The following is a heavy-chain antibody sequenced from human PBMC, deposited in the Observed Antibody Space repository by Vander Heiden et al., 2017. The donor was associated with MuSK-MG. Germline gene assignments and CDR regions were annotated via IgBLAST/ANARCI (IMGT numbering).Heavy chain of an antibody. V-gene: IGHV3-30-3*01. CDR2: ISYDGSNK. CDR3: ARDGAKGGYYDILTGYYVYYYYYMDV. Sequence: QVQLVESGVGVVQPGRSLRLSCAASGFTFSSYAMHWVRQAPGKGLEWVAVISYDGSNKYYADSVKGRFTISRDNSKNTLYLQMNSLRAEDTAVYYCARDGAKGGYYDILTGYYVYYYYYMDVWGKGTTVTVSS. J-gene: IGHJ6*03. D-gene: IGHD3-9*01. CDR1: GFTFSSYA.